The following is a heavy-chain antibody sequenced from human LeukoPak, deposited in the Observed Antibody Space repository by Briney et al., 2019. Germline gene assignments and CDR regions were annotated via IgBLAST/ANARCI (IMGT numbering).Heavy chain of an antibody. D-gene: IGHD6-19*01. CDR1: GFTFSSYG. V-gene: IGHV3-30*02. CDR3: AKDLTGSRSSGYSSGWGWDY. CDR2: IRYDGSNK. J-gene: IGHJ4*02. Sequence: GGSLRLSCAASGFTFSSYGMHWVRQAPGKGLEWVAFIRYDGSNKYYADSVKGRFTISRDNSKNTLYLQMNSLRAEDTAVYYCAKDLTGSRSSGYSSGWGWDYWGQGTLVTVSS.